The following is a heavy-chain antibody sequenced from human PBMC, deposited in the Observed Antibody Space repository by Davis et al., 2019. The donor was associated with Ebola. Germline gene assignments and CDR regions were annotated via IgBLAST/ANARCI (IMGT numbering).Heavy chain of an antibody. CDR1: GYTFTSNH. J-gene: IGHJ4*02. CDR2: VHTGNGDT. Sequence: ASVKVSCKASGYTFTSNHIHWVRQAPGRRLEWMGWVHTGNGDTKYSETFQDRVTITRDTSANTVYMDLSSLKSEDTAVYRCARGWSYAFDYWGQGSPVTVSS. CDR3: ARGWSYAFDY. V-gene: IGHV1-3*04. D-gene: IGHD4-17*01.